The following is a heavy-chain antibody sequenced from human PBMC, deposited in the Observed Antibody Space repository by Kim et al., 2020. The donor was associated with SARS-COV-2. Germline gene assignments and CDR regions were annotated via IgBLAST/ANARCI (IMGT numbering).Heavy chain of an antibody. CDR1: ELAFGTYA. J-gene: IGHJ4*02. CDR3: VTAGQIVAPDRNY. V-gene: IGHV3-23*01. D-gene: IGHD5-12*01. CDR2: ILYNSATT. Sequence: GGSLRLSCTASELAFGTYAMSWVRQAPGKGLEWVSSILYNSATTYYADSVKGRFTISRDNSKNTLYLQLDSLRAEDTAVYYCVTAGQIVAPDRNYWGQGTLVAVSS.